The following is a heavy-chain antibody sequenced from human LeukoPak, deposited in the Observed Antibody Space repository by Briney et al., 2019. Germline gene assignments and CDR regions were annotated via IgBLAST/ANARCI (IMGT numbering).Heavy chain of an antibody. CDR3: THYGDYNFAY. J-gene: IGHJ4*02. Sequence: GGSLRLSFAASGFTFSNAWMSWVRQTPGRGLEWVGRIKSKTDGGTTDYAAPVKGRFTISRDDSKNTLYLQMNSLKTEDTAVYYCTHYGDYNFAYWGQGTLVTVSS. CDR1: GFTFSNAW. V-gene: IGHV3-15*01. CDR2: IKSKTDGGTT. D-gene: IGHD4-17*01.